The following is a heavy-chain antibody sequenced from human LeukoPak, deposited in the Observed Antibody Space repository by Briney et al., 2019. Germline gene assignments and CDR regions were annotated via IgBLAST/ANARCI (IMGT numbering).Heavy chain of an antibody. CDR3: ARERGGTTLVGGPNWFDP. CDR2: INPNSGGT. CDR1: GYTFTGYY. V-gene: IGHV1-2*02. D-gene: IGHD4-23*01. Sequence: ASVKVSCKASGYTFTGYYMHWVRQAPGQGLEWMGWINPNSGGTNYAQKFQGRVTMTRDTSISTAYMELSRLRSDGTAVYYCARERGGTTLVGGPNWFDPWGQGTLVTVSS. J-gene: IGHJ5*02.